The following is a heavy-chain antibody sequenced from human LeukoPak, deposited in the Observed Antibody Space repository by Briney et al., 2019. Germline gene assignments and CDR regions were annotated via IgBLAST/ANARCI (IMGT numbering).Heavy chain of an antibody. CDR3: AELGGADYYFDY. D-gene: IGHD1-26*01. CDR1: GVTFSSYE. Sequence: GGSLRLSCAASGVTFSSYEMNWVRQAPGKGLEWVSYISSSGSTIYYADSVKGRFTISRDNAKNSLYLQMNSLRAEDTAVYYCAELGGADYYFDYWGQGTLVTVSS. J-gene: IGHJ4*02. CDR2: ISSSGSTI. V-gene: IGHV3-48*03.